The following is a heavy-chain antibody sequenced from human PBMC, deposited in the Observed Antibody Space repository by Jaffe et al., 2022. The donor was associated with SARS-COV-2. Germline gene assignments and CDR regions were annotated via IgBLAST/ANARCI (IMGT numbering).Heavy chain of an antibody. CDR2: INHSGST. Sequence: QVQLQQWGAGLLKPSETLSLTCAVYGGSFSGYYWSWIRQPPGKGLEWIGEINHSGSTNYNPSLKSRVTISVDTSKNQFSLKLSSVTAADTAVYYCARDRSSSSVWFDPWGQGTLVTVSS. J-gene: IGHJ5*02. D-gene: IGHD6-13*01. CDR1: GGSFSGYY. V-gene: IGHV4-34*01. CDR3: ARDRSSSSVWFDP.